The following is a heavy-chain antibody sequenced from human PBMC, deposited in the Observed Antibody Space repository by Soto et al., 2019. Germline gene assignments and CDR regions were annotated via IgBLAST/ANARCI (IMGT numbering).Heavy chain of an antibody. Sequence: QVQLVESGGGVVQPGRSLRLSCAASGFTFSSYGMHWVRQAPGKGLEWVAVIWYDGSNKYYADSVKGGFTISRDNSKNTLYLQMNSLRAEDTAVYYCARDRGAARYFDYWGQGTLVTVSS. CDR2: IWYDGSNK. J-gene: IGHJ4*02. CDR3: ARDRGAARYFDY. CDR1: GFTFSSYG. D-gene: IGHD6-6*01. V-gene: IGHV3-33*01.